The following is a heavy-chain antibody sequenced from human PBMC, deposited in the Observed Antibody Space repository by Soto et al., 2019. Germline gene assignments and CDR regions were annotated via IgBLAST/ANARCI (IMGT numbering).Heavy chain of an antibody. J-gene: IGHJ5*02. CDR1: GFTFSSYS. CDR2: ISDGSSAM. D-gene: IGHD3-9*01. CDR3: ARGLRYFEWLLMAPGFDP. V-gene: IGHV3-48*01. Sequence: GESLKISCAASGFTFSSYSMNWVRQAPGQGLEWVAYISDGSSAMYYADSVKGRFTISRDNAKNSLYLQMNSLRAEDTAVYYCARGLRYFEWLLMAPGFDPWGQGTLVTVSS.